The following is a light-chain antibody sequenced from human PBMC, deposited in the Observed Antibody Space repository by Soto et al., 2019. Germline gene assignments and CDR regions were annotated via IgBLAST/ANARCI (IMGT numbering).Light chain of an antibody. V-gene: IGKV1-9*01. CDR2: AAS. J-gene: IGKJ3*01. CDR1: QGISSY. Sequence: IQLTQSPSSLSASVGDRVTITCRASQGISSYLAWYQQKPGKAPKLLIYAASTLQSGVPSRFSGSGSGTDFTLTISSLQPEDVATYYCQQLNSYLTFTFGPGTKVDIK. CDR3: QQLNSYLTFT.